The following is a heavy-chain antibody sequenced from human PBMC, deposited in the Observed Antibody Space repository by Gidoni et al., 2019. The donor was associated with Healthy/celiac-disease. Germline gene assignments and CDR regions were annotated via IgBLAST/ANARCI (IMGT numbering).Heavy chain of an antibody. CDR3: ARHRKGYQLLIGFDAFDI. J-gene: IGHJ3*02. V-gene: IGHV4-39*01. CDR1: GGSISSSSYY. CDR2: IYYSGST. D-gene: IGHD2-2*01. Sequence: QLQLQESGPGLVKPSETLSLTCTVSGGSISSSSYYWGWIRQPPGKGLEWIGSIYYSGSTYYNPSLKSRVTISVDTSKNQFSLKLSSVTAADTAVYYCARHRKGYQLLIGFDAFDIWGQGTMVTVSS.